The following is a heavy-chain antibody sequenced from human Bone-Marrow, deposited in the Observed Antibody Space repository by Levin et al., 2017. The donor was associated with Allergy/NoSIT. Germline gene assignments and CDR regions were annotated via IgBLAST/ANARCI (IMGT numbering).Heavy chain of an antibody. Sequence: ASVKVSCKVSGYTFNQYYMHWVRQAPGKGLEWMGLVDPIDGETSYAGKFQGRVTIVADTSADTAYMELRSLTSEDTALYYCATWGNPRLVTIFNYWGQGTQVTVSS. CDR2: VDPIDGET. D-gene: IGHD2-21*02. CDR3: ATWGNPRLVTIFNY. CDR1: GYTFNQYY. J-gene: IGHJ4*02. V-gene: IGHV1-69-2*01.